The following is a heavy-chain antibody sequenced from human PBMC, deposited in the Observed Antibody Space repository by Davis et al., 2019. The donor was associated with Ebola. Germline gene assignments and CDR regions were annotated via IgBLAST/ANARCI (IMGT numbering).Heavy chain of an antibody. J-gene: IGHJ4*02. CDR3: ARDWGDRGECRGGTCYRGLGGFDY. D-gene: IGHD2-15*01. CDR2: INHSGST. V-gene: IGHV4-34*01. Sequence: MPSETLSLTCAVYGGSFSGYYWSWIRQPPGKGLEWIGEINHSGSTNYNPSLKSRVTISVDTSKNQFSLKLSSVTAADTAVYYCARDWGDRGECRGGTCYRGLGGFDYWGQGTLVTVSS. CDR1: GGSFSGYY.